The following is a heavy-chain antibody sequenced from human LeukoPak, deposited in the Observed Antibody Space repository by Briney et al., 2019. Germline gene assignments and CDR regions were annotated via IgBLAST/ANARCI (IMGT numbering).Heavy chain of an antibody. D-gene: IGHD1-26*01. J-gene: IGHJ4*02. CDR1: GFTFSIYS. CDR3: ARDDRSTWYSDF. Sequence: GESLRLSCAASGFTFSIYSMSWVRQAPGKGLEWVSYISGSTITIHYADSVKGRFTISRDNAKNSLYLQMNSLRAEDTAVYYCARDDRSTWYSDFWGQGTLVTVSS. CDR2: ISGSTITI. V-gene: IGHV3-48*04.